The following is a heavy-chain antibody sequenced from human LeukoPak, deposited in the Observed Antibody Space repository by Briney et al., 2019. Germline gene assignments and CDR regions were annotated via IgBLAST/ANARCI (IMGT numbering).Heavy chain of an antibody. V-gene: IGHV3-30*18. D-gene: IGHD1-26*01. CDR1: GFTFSSYG. J-gene: IGHJ6*02. CDR3: AKGDGSYYYYYYGMDV. Sequence: GGSLRLSCAASGFTFSSYGMHWVRQAPGKGLEWVAVISYDGSNKYYADSVKGRFTISRDNSKNTLYLQMNSPRAEDTAVYYCAKGDGSYYYYYYGMDVWGQGTTVTVPS. CDR2: ISYDGSNK.